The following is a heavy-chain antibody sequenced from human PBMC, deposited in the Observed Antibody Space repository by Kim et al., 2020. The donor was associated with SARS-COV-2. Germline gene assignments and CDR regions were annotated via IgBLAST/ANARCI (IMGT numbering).Heavy chain of an antibody. J-gene: IGHJ2*01. Sequence: ADSVNGRFTISRDNAKSTLYLHMSSLRAEDTAVYYYARPAVAATNWYFDLWGRGTLVTVSS. V-gene: IGHV3-74*01. CDR3: ARPAVAATNWYFDL. D-gene: IGHD6-19*01.